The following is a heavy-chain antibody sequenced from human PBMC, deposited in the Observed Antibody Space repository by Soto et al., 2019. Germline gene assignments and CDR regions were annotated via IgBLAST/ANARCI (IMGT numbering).Heavy chain of an antibody. V-gene: IGHV1-69*05. Sequence: ASVKVSCKASGGTFSSYAISWVRQAPGQGLEWMGGIIPIFGTANYADSVKGRFTISRDNSKNTLYLQMNSLRAEDTAVYYCAKGKSPDTAMVYWGQGTLVTVSS. CDR2: IIPIFGTA. D-gene: IGHD5-18*01. CDR1: GGTFSSYA. J-gene: IGHJ4*02. CDR3: AKGKSPDTAMVY.